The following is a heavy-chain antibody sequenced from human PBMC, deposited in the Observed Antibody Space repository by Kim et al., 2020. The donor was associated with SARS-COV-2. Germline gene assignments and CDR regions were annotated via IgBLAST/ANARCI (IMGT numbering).Heavy chain of an antibody. D-gene: IGHD3-10*01. CDR1: GDSINSGSFY. J-gene: IGHJ1*01. V-gene: IGHV4-30-4*01. CDR2: IHFSGSS. CDR3: ARRGSSSSEEFFSH. Sequence: SETLSLTCTVAGDSINSGSFYWSWLRQPPGKGLQWIGYIHFSGSSFHNPSLTRRLSMSVDTSNNEFSLQLTSVTAADSAVYYCARRGSSSSEEFFSHWGQGATVTVSS.